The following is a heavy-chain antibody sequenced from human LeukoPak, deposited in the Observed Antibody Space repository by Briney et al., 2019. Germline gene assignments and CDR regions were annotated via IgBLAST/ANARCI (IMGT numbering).Heavy chain of an antibody. CDR3: ARQLRDGYNYHCFDY. CDR2: ISSSGSTI. D-gene: IGHD5-24*01. Sequence: GGSLRLSCAASGFTFSSYEMNWVRQAPGKGLEWVSYISSSGSTIYYAVSVKGRFTISRDNAKNSLYLQMNSLRAEDTAVYYCARQLRDGYNYHCFDYWGQGTLVTVSS. V-gene: IGHV3-48*03. CDR1: GFTFSSYE. J-gene: IGHJ4*02.